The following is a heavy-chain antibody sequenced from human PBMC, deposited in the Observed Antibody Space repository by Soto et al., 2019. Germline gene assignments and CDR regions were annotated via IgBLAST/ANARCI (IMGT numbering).Heavy chain of an antibody. J-gene: IGHJ6*02. CDR1: GGTFSSYT. Sequence: QVQLVQSGAEVKKPGSSVKVSCKASGGTFSSYTISWVRQAPGQRLEWMGRIIPILGIANYAQKFQGRVTITADKSTSTAYMELSSLRSEDTAVYYCAQLGHYYYYGMDVWGQGTTVTVSS. CDR3: AQLGHYYYYGMDV. V-gene: IGHV1-69*02. D-gene: IGHD6-13*01. CDR2: IIPILGIA.